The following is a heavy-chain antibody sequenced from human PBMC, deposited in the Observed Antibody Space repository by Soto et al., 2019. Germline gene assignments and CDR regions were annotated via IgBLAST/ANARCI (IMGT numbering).Heavy chain of an antibody. D-gene: IGHD6-19*01. J-gene: IGHJ4*02. V-gene: IGHV3-7*01. CDR1: GFTLSSYW. CDR2: TRQDGGQS. Sequence: EVQLVESGGGLVQPGGSLRLSCEASGFTLSSYWMSWIRQAPGKGLEWVANTRQDGGQSYLVDSVQGRFTISRDNAKNSVYLQMNSLRAEDTAVYYCVRDGRTGWRFDSWGQGTLVTVSS. CDR3: VRDGRTGWRFDS.